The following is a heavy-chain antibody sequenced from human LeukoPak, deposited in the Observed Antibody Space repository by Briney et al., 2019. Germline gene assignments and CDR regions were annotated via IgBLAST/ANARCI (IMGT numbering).Heavy chain of an antibody. V-gene: IGHV3-30-3*01. CDR3: ARDSVQTPDY. CDR2: ISYDGSNK. D-gene: IGHD1-1*01. CDR1: GFTFSSYA. J-gene: IGHJ4*02. Sequence: PGGSLRLSCAASGFTFSSYAMHWVRQAPGKGLEWVAVISYDGSNKYYADSVKGRFTISRDNSKNTLYLQMNSLRAEDTAVYYCARDSVQTPDYWGQGTLVTVSS.